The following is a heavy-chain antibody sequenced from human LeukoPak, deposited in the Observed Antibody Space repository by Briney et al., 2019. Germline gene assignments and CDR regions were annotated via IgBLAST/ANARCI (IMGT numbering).Heavy chain of an antibody. D-gene: IGHD6-13*01. CDR1: GFPFSSFW. V-gene: IGHV3-7*01. Sequence: GGSLRLSCATSGFPFSSFWMSWVRQGPGKGPEWVANINQDGGEKYYVDSVKGRFTISRDNANNSLFLQMDSLRAEDTAVYYCVTWGNTSSWFRYFDLWGRGTLVTVSS. J-gene: IGHJ2*01. CDR3: VTWGNTSSWFRYFDL. CDR2: INQDGGEK.